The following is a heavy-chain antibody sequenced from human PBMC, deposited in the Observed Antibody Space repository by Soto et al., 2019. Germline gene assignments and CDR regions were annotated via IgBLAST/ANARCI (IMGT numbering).Heavy chain of an antibody. V-gene: IGHV3-9*01. J-gene: IGHJ6*03. CDR1: GFTFDDYA. CDR3: AKDRGGVAARPIKSLYNYYYYYMDV. D-gene: IGHD6-6*01. CDR2: ISWNSGSI. Sequence: GGSLRLSCAASGFTFDDYAMHWVRQAPGKGLEWVSGISWNSGSIGYADSVKGRFTISRDNAKNSLYLQMNSLRAEDTALYYCAKDRGGVAARPIKSLYNYYYYYMDVWGKGTTVTVSS.